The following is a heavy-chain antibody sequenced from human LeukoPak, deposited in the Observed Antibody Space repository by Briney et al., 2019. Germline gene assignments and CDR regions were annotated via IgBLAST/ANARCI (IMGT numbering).Heavy chain of an antibody. D-gene: IGHD1-26*01. Sequence: ASVKVSCKASGYTFTSYYMHWVRQAPGQGFEWMGIINPSGGSTSYAQTFQGRVTMTRETSTSTVYMELSSLRSKDTAVYYCAREWDLAYYYGMDVWGQGTTVTVSS. J-gene: IGHJ6*02. CDR3: AREWDLAYYYGMDV. CDR2: INPSGGST. V-gene: IGHV1-46*01. CDR1: GYTFTSYY.